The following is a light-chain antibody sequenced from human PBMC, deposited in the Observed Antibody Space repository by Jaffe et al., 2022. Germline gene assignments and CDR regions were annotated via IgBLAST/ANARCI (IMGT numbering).Light chain of an antibody. J-gene: IGLJ3*02. V-gene: IGLV9-49*01. Sequence: QPVLTQPPSASASLGASVTLTCTLSSGYSNYKVDWYQQRPGKGPRFVMRVGTGGIVGSKGDGIPDRFSVLGSGLNRYLTIKNIQEEDESDYHCGADHGSGSNFVLWVFGGGTKLTVL. CDR1: SGYSNYK. CDR3: GADHGSGSNFVLWV. CDR2: VGTGGIVG.